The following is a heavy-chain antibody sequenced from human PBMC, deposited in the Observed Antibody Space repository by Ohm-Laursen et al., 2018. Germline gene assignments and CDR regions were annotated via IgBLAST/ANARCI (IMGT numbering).Heavy chain of an antibody. CDR2: LWYDGSNK. J-gene: IGHJ3*01. D-gene: IGHD3-3*01. CDR3: ARDRTVYGVGNGLDALDV. V-gene: IGHV3-33*08. Sequence: SLRLSCAASGFTFSSHWMTWVRQAPGKGLEWVSLLWYDGSNKLYAESVKGRFTISRDTSKKTLYLQMSALSAEDTAVYYCARDRTVYGVGNGLDALDVWGQGTMVTVSS. CDR1: GFTFSSHW.